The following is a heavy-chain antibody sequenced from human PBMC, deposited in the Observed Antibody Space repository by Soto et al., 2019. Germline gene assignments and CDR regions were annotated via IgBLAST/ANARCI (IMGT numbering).Heavy chain of an antibody. V-gene: IGHV4-39*01. CDR1: GGSISSSSYY. Sequence: SETLSLTCTVSGGSISSSSYYWGWIRQPPGKGLEGIGGIYYSGRTYYTPSLKSRVTISVDTSKNNFSLKLTSVPPAKTPVYNCSGQRLRFLECFIDYWGQGALVTVSS. CDR2: IYYSGRT. D-gene: IGHD3-3*01. CDR3: SGQRLRFLECFIDY. J-gene: IGHJ4*02.